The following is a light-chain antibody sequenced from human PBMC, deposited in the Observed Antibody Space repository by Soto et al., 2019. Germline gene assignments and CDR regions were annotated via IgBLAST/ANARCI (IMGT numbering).Light chain of an antibody. CDR2: DVT. J-gene: IGLJ1*01. V-gene: IGLV2-14*01. CDR1: SSDVGDNY. Sequence: QSVLTQPASVSGSPGQSITISCTGTSSDVGDNYVSWYQQHPGKAPKLMIYDVTHRPSGISNRFSGSKSGNTASLTISGLQAEDEADYYCSSYTSSSTLYVFGTGTKLTVL. CDR3: SSYTSSSTLYV.